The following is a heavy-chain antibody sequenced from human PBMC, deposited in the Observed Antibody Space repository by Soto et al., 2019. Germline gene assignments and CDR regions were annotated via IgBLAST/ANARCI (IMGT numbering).Heavy chain of an antibody. CDR1: GYSFSSYG. J-gene: IGHJ4*02. D-gene: IGHD3-22*01. CDR2: INTYNGNR. V-gene: IGHV1-18*01. Sequence: QVQLVQSGAELRKPGASVKVSCKASGYSFSSYGINWVRQAPGQGLEWMGWINTYNGNRNYAQKFEDRVTMTTATSTNTVYMELRNLKSDDTAIYYCARDRLRGYDSSGFYSWGQGTLVTVSS. CDR3: ARDRLRGYDSSGFYS.